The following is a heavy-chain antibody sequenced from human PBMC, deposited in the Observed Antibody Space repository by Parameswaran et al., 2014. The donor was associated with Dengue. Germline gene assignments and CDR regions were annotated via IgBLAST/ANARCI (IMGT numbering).Heavy chain of an antibody. CDR3: ARDSVGGWYGWYFDL. V-gene: IGHV3-53*05. J-gene: IGHJ2*01. D-gene: IGHD6-19*01. Sequence: RWIRQPPGKGLEWVSVIYSGGSTYYADSVKGRFTISRDNSKNTLYLQMNSLRAEDTAVYYCARDSVGGWYGWYFDLWGRGTLVTVSS. CDR2: IYSGGST.